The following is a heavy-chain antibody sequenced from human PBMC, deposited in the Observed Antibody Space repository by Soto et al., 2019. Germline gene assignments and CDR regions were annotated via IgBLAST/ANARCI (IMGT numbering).Heavy chain of an antibody. D-gene: IGHD4-17*01. CDR1: GFSLSTSGMC. CDR3: ARITVPGDAGFDF. V-gene: IGHV2-70*01. Sequence: SGPTLVNPTQTLTLTCTFSGFSLSTSGMCVSWIRQPPGKALEWLALIDWNDDKYYNTSLKTRLTISKDISKSQVVLTMTNMDPVDPATYYCARITVPGDAGFDFWGPGTLVTVSS. CDR2: IDWNDDK. J-gene: IGHJ4*02.